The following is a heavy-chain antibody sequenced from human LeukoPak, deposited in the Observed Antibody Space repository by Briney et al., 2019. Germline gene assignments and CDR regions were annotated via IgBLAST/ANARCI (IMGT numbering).Heavy chain of an antibody. V-gene: IGHV3-30-3*01. D-gene: IGHD4-17*01. CDR2: ISYDGSNK. J-gene: IGHJ4*02. CDR1: GFTFNSYA. Sequence: GTSLRLSCAASGFTFNSYAIHWVRQAPGKGLEWVAVISYDGSNKYYADSVKGRFTISRDNSKNTLYLQMNSLRAEDTAVYYCARDSLEVTTSGWFDYWGQGTLVTVSS. CDR3: ARDSLEVTTSGWFDY.